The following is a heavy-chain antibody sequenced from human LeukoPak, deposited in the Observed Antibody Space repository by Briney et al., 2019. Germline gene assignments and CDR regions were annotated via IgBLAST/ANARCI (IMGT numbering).Heavy chain of an antibody. CDR1: GGSLSSYY. V-gene: IGHV4-59*08. J-gene: IGHJ4*02. CDR3: VRGGGYCRGGSCYKFDY. D-gene: IGHD2-15*01. Sequence: PSETLSLTCTVSGGSLSSYYWSWIRQPPGPGLEWIGSITNSGSTNYNPSLKSLVTISVDTSKSQCSLKMSSVTAADTAVYYCVRGGGYCRGGSCYKFDYWGQGTLVTVSS. CDR2: ITNSGST.